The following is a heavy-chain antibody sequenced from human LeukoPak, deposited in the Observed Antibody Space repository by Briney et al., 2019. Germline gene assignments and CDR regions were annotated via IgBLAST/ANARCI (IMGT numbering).Heavy chain of an antibody. J-gene: IGHJ4*02. CDR3: AKDGPGDFWSGYYLFDY. D-gene: IGHD3-3*01. CDR1: GFTFSSYW. Sequence: GGSLRLSCAASGFTFSSYWMHWVRQAPGKGLVWVSGISGNGGRTSYADPVKGRFIISRDNSKNTLYLRVNSLRAEDTAVYYCAKDGPGDFWSGYYLFDYWGQGTLVTVSS. V-gene: IGHV3-23*01. CDR2: ISGNGGRT.